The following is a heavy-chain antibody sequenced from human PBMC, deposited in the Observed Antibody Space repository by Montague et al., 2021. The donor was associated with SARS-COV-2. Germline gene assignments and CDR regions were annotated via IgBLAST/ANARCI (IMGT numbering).Heavy chain of an antibody. J-gene: IGHJ4*02. V-gene: IGHV4-4*02. CDR1: GGSIESGNW. D-gene: IGHD3/OR15-3a*01. CDR2: ILHTEST. CDR3: ATGINYYDFLALQS. Sequence: SETLSLTCTVSGGSIESGNWWSWVRHTPWKGLEWIGEILHTESTXFNPALKTRVAMSVDKSRNQFSLKLTSLTAADTAVYYCATGINYYDFLALQSWGQGALVIVSS.